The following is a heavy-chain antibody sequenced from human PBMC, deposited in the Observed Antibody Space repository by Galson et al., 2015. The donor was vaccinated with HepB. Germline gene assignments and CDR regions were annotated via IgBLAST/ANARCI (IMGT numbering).Heavy chain of an antibody. D-gene: IGHD6-13*01. CDR3: ARGDSSWGMDA. CDR1: GFTFSRPG. Sequence: SLRLSCPVSGFTFSRPGMHWVGQAPGKGLEWVAVIWYDGSKKYYVDSVKGRFAISRDNSKNTLDLQMNSLSAEDTAVYYCARGDSSWGMDAWGQGTTVTVSS. CDR2: IWYDGSKK. V-gene: IGHV3-33*08. J-gene: IGHJ6*02.